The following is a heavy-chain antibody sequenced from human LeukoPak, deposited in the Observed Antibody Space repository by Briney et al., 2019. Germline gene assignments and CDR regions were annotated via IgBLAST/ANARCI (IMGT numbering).Heavy chain of an antibody. Sequence: PGGSLRLSCAASGFTFSSYSMNWVRQAPGKGLEWIPYIGIGSGNTKYADSVKGRFTISGDKAKNSVYLQMNSLRVEDTAVYYCARDTKYAFDNWGQGTLVTVSS. CDR3: ARDTKYAFDN. V-gene: IGHV3-48*01. CDR1: GFTFSSYS. CDR2: IGIGSGNT. J-gene: IGHJ4*02. D-gene: IGHD2-2*01.